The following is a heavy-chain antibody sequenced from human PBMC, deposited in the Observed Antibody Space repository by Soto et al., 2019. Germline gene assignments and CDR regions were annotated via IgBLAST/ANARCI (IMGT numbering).Heavy chain of an antibody. Sequence: PGGSLRLSCAASGFIFTSYAMHWVRQAPGKGLEWVAVISDDGSNKYYVDSVKGRFTISRERSKSMLYLQMNSLRPEDTAVYYCHLESAMDVGVDGTTLTGSS. CDR3: HLESAMDV. CDR2: ISDDGSNK. V-gene: IGHV3-30*03. J-gene: IGHJ6*04. CDR1: GFIFTSYA.